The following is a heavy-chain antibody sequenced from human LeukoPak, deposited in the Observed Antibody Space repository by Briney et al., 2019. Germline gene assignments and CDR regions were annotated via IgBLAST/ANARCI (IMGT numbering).Heavy chain of an antibody. CDR3: ARGELGYCSSTSCYVFDY. CDR1: GGTFSNYA. CDR2: IIPIFGTA. V-gene: IGHV1-69*05. Sequence: ASVKVSCKASGGTFSNYAISWVRQAPGQGLQWMGGIIPIFGTANYAQKFQGRVTITTDESTSTAYLELSSLRSEDTAVYYCARGELGYCSSTSCYVFDYWGQGTLVTVSS. J-gene: IGHJ4*02. D-gene: IGHD2-2*01.